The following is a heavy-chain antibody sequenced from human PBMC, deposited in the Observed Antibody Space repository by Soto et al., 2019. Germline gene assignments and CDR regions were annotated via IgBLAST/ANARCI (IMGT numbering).Heavy chain of an antibody. V-gene: IGHV3-48*02. CDR3: AREGLSSSWNTYDI. J-gene: IGHJ3*02. D-gene: IGHD6-13*01. Sequence: EVQLVESGGGLVQPGGSLRLSCVASGFTFSSYRMNWVRQAPGKGLEWVSYISSSGSSIYYADSVKGRFTISRDNAKNSLYLQMNSLRDEDTAVYYCAREGLSSSWNTYDIWGLGTMVTVSS. CDR1: GFTFSSYR. CDR2: ISSSGSSI.